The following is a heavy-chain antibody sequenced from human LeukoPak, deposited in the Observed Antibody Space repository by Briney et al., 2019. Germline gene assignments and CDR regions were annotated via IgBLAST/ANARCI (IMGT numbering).Heavy chain of an antibody. D-gene: IGHD6-13*01. CDR1: GFTFSSYA. CDR3: AKDQGAAAGNWFDP. V-gene: IGHV3-23*01. Sequence: PGGSLRLSCAASGFTFSSYAMSWVRQAPGKGLEWVSAISGSGRSTYYADSVKGRFTISRDNSKNTLHLQMNSLRAEDTAVYYCAKDQGAAAGNWFDPWGQGTLVTVSS. J-gene: IGHJ5*02. CDR2: ISGSGRST.